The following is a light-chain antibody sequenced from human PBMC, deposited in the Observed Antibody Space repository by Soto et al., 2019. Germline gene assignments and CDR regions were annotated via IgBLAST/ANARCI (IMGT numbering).Light chain of an antibody. V-gene: IGLV2-8*01. J-gene: IGLJ2*01. CDR3: TSYAGNHVI. Sequence: QSALTQPPSASGSPGQSVTISCTGTSSDVGGYYYVSWYQRHPGKAPKLMIYEVSKRPSGVPDRFSGSKSDNTASLTVSGLQAEDEADYYCTSYAGNHVIFGGGTKVTVL. CDR1: SSDVGGYYY. CDR2: EVS.